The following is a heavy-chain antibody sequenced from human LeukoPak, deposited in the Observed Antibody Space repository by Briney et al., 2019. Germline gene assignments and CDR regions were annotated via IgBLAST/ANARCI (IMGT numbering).Heavy chain of an antibody. J-gene: IGHJ5*02. CDR3: ARELRDYVWGSYRFIRQDWFDP. CDR2: IKQDGSEK. CDR1: GFTFSSYW. D-gene: IGHD3-16*02. V-gene: IGHV3-7*03. Sequence: GGSLRLSCAASGFTFSSYWMSWVRQAPGKGLEWVAYIKQDGSEKYYVDSVKGRFTISRDNAKNSLYLQMNSLRAEDTAVYYCARELRDYVWGSYRFIRQDWFDPWGQGTLVTVSS.